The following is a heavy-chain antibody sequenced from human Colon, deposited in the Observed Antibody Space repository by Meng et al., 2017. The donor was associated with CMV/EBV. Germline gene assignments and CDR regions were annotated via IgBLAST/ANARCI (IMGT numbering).Heavy chain of an antibody. Sequence: SETLSLTCAVYGGSFSGYYWSWIRQPPGKGLEWIGEINHSGSTNYNPSLKSRVTISVDTSKNQFSLKLSSVTAADTAVYYCARDGYSGSFDVWGQGTTVTVSS. CDR1: GGSFSGYY. CDR3: ARDGYSGSFDV. CDR2: INHSGST. D-gene: IGHD6-13*01. J-gene: IGHJ6*02. V-gene: IGHV4-34*01.